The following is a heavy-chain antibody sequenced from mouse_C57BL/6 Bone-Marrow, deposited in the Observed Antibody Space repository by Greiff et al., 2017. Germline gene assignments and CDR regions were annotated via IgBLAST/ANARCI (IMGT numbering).Heavy chain of an antibody. Sequence: EVQLQQSGPELVKPGASVKMSCKASGYTFTDYNMHWVKQSHGKSLEWIGYINPNNGGTSYNQKFKGKATLTVHKSSSTAYMELRSLTSEDSAVYYFSNDLIWLRRYYYAMDYWGQGPSVTVSS. CDR2: INPNNGGT. CDR3: SNDLIWLRRYYYAMDY. CDR1: GYTFTDYN. D-gene: IGHD2-2*01. V-gene: IGHV1-22*01. J-gene: IGHJ4*01.